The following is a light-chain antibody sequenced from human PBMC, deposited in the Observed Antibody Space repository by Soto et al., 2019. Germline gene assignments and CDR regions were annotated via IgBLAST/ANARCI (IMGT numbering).Light chain of an antibody. CDR3: QQRSNWL. J-gene: IGKJ3*01. CDR2: DAS. Sequence: EIVLTQSPATLSLSPGERATLSCRASQSISSYLAWYQHKPGQAPRLLIYDASNRTTGIPARFSGSGSGTDFTLTISSLEPEDSEVYYCQQRSNWLFGPGTKVDIK. V-gene: IGKV3-11*01. CDR1: QSISSY.